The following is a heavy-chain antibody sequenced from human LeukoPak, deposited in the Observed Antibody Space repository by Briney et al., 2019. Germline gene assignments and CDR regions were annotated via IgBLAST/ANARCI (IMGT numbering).Heavy chain of an antibody. CDR1: GFTFSSYA. Sequence: GGSLRLSCAASGFTFSSYAMHWVRQAPGKGLEWVAVISYGGSNKYYADSVKGQFTISRDNSKNTLYLQMNSLRAEDTAVYYCARHGSGRKYFDPLDYWGQGTLVTVSS. CDR2: ISYGGSNK. V-gene: IGHV3-30*01. D-gene: IGHD1-26*01. J-gene: IGHJ4*02. CDR3: ARHGSGRKYFDPLDY.